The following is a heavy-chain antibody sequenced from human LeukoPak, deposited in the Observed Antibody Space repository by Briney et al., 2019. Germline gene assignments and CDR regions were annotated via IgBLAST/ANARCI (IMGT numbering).Heavy chain of an antibody. V-gene: IGHV4-59*08. CDR2: IYYSGST. Sequence: SETLSLTCTVSGGSISSYYWSWIRQPPGKGLEWIGYIYYSGSTNYNPSLKSRVTISVDTSKNQFSLKLSSVTAADTAVYYCARTYYDFWSGYHHDAFDIWGQGTMVTVSS. J-gene: IGHJ3*02. D-gene: IGHD3-3*01. CDR1: GGSISSYY. CDR3: ARTYYDFWSGYHHDAFDI.